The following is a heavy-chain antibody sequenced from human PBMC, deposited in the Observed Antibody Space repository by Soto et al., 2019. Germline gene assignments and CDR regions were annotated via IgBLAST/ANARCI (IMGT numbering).Heavy chain of an antibody. J-gene: IGHJ6*02. Sequence: QVQLVQSGAEVKKPGASVKVSCKATGYTLTSYYMHWVRQAHGPGLVWMGIINPSGGSTNYAQKFQGRVTMTRDTSTRTVYMALSMLRSEATAVYYWARNLEQQLTKPYYFYGIDVWGQVTTVTFAS. D-gene: IGHD6-13*01. V-gene: IGHV1-46*03. CDR2: INPSGGST. CDR1: GYTLTSYY. CDR3: ARNLEQQLTKPYYFYGIDV.